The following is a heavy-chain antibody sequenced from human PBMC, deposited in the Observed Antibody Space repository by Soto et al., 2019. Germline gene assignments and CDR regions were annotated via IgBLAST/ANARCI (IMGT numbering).Heavy chain of an antibody. D-gene: IGHD3-22*01. J-gene: IGHJ1*01. Sequence: GGSLRLSCAASGFTFSSYAMTWVRQAPGKGLEWVPIISGSGGTTYYADSVKGRFTISRDNSKNTLYLQMNSLRADDTAVYYYAKEDNYYDSSGYYLEYFHHWGQGTLVTSPQ. CDR1: GFTFSSYA. CDR3: AKEDNYYDSSGYYLEYFHH. V-gene: IGHV3-23*01. CDR2: ISGSGGTT.